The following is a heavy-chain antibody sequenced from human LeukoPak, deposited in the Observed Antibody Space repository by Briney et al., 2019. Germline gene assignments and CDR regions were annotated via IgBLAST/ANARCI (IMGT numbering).Heavy chain of an antibody. CDR3: ARERATIDGGFDY. CDR1: GFTFSSYE. J-gene: IGHJ4*02. CDR2: ISSSGSTI. V-gene: IGHV3-48*03. D-gene: IGHD5-12*01. Sequence: GGSLRLSCAASGFTFSSYEMNWVRQAPGKGLEWVSYISSSGSTIYYADSVKGRFTISRDNAKNSLYLQMNSLRAEDTAVYYCARERATIDGGFDYWGQGTLVTVSS.